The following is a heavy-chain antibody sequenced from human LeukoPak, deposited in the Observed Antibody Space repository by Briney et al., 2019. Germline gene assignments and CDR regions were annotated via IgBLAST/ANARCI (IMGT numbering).Heavy chain of an antibody. V-gene: IGHV3-30*04. CDR3: ARDYCSGGSCYSENWFDP. Sequence: GGSLRLSCAASGFAFSSYAMHWVRQAPGKGLEWVAVISYDGSNEYYADSVKGRFTISRDNSKNTLYLQMNSLRAEDTAVYYCARDYCSGGSCYSENWFDPWGQGTLVTVSS. CDR2: ISYDGSNE. CDR1: GFAFSSYA. J-gene: IGHJ5*02. D-gene: IGHD2-15*01.